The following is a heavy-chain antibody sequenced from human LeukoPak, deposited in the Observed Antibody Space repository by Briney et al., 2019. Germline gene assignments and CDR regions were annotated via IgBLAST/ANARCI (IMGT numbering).Heavy chain of an antibody. Sequence: PGGSLRLSCAASGFTFSSYAMSWVRQAPGKGLEWVSAISGSGGSTYYADSVKGRFTISRDDSQNTVFLQLNSLRAEDTALYYCAKHDSRTYDAWGQGTLVTVSS. D-gene: IGHD1-1*01. V-gene: IGHV3-23*01. CDR3: AKHDSRTYDA. CDR2: ISGSGGST. CDR1: GFTFSSYA. J-gene: IGHJ4*03.